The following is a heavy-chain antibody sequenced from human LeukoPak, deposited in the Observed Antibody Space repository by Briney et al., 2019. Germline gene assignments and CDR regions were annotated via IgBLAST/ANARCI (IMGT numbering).Heavy chain of an antibody. D-gene: IGHD6-13*01. J-gene: IGHJ4*02. V-gene: IGHV3-74*01. CDR1: GFTFSTYW. CDR2: INPDGTTT. Sequence: GGSLRLSCAASGFTFSTYWMFWVRQAPGKGLVWVSLINPDGTTTTYADSVKGRFTISRDNAENTLYMRMNSLRPEDTAVYYCARGYYSSSRIDYWGQGTLVTVSS. CDR3: ARGYYSSSRIDY.